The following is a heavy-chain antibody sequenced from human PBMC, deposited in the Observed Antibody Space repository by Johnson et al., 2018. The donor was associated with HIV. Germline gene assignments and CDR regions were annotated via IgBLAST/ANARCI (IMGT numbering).Heavy chain of an antibody. J-gene: IGHJ3*02. CDR3: ARDRITYYDFWSGSGGAFDI. CDR1: GFILSKAW. D-gene: IGHD3-3*01. Sequence: QVQLVESGGGLVKPGGSLRLSCAASGFILSKAWMTWVRQAPGKGLEWVAVISYDGSNEYFADSVKGRFTISRDNSKNTLYLQVNSLRPEDTAIYYCARDRITYYDFWSGSGGAFDIWGQGTMVTVSS. V-gene: IGHV3-30*03. CDR2: ISYDGSNE.